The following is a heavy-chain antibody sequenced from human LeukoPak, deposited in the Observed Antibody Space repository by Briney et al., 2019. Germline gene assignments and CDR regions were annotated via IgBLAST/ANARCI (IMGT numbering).Heavy chain of an antibody. CDR3: ARVFAYYYDSSGYYYFDY. CDR1: GYTFTGYY. V-gene: IGHV1-2*02. CDR2: INPNSGGT. D-gene: IGHD3-22*01. J-gene: IGHJ4*02. Sequence: ASVKVSCKASGYTFTGYYMHWVRQAPGLGLEWMGWINPNSGGTNYAQKFQGRVTMTRDTSISTAYMELSRLRSDDTAVYYCARVFAYYYDSSGYYYFDYWGQGTLVTVSS.